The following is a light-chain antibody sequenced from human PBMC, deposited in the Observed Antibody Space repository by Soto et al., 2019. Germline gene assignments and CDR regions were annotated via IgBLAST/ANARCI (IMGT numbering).Light chain of an antibody. CDR3: QQYGSSSGWT. CDR1: QSVSSSY. J-gene: IGKJ1*01. CDR2: GAS. V-gene: IGKV3-20*01. Sequence: EIVLTQSPGTLSLSPGERATLSCRASQSVSSSYLAWYQQKPGQAPRLLIYGASSRATGIPDGFSGSGSGRDFTLTISRLEPEDFAVYYCQQYGSSSGWTFGQGTKVEIK.